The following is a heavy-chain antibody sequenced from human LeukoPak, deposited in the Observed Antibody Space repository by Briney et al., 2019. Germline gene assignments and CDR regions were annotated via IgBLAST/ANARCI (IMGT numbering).Heavy chain of an antibody. D-gene: IGHD6-13*01. CDR3: ARAPEPGYSSSWYHDCWLDP. CDR1: GYTFTSYG. CDR2: ISAYNGNT. V-gene: IGHV1-18*01. J-gene: IGHJ5*02. Sequence: GASVKVSCKASGYTFTSYGISWVRQAPGQGLEWMGWISAYNGNTNYAQKFQGRVTMTRNTSISTAYMELSSLRSEDTAVYYCARAPEPGYSSSWYHDCWLDPWGQGTLVTVSS.